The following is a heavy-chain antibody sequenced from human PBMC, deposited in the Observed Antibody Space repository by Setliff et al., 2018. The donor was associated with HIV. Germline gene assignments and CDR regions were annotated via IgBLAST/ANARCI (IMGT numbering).Heavy chain of an antibody. J-gene: IGHJ4*02. CDR1: GGSISSNNYY. V-gene: IGHV4-39*01. Sequence: SETLSLTCTVSGGSISSNNYYWGWIRQPPGKGLEWIGSNNYSGSTYQNPSLKSRVTISVDTSKNQYSLKLSSVTAADTAVYYCARLAASIAARRRFDYWGQGTLVTVSS. CDR3: ARLAASIAARRRFDY. D-gene: IGHD6-6*01. CDR2: NNYSGST.